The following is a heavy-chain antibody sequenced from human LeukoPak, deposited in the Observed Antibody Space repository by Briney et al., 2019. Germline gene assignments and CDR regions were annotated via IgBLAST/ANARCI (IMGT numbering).Heavy chain of an antibody. V-gene: IGHV3-21*01. Sequence: GGSLRLSCAASGFTFSSYSMNWVRQAPGKGLEWVSSISSSSSYIYYADSVRGRFTISRDNAKNSLYLQMNSLRAEDTAVYYCARERGIRIDYWGQGTLVTVSS. D-gene: IGHD5-18*01. CDR2: ISSSSSYI. CDR3: ARERGIRIDY. CDR1: GFTFSSYS. J-gene: IGHJ4*02.